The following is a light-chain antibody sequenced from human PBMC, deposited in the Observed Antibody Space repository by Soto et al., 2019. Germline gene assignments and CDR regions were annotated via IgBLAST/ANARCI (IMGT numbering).Light chain of an antibody. J-gene: IGKJ2*01. CDR1: QTTNTW. V-gene: IGKV1-5*01. CDR3: QQYISYPYT. CDR2: DAS. Sequence: DIQMTQFPSTLSASVGDRVTITCRASQTTNTWLAWYQQKPGTAPKLPIYDASSLEGGVPSRFSASGSGTEFTLTISSLQPDDLATYYCQQYISYPYTFGQGTKVDI.